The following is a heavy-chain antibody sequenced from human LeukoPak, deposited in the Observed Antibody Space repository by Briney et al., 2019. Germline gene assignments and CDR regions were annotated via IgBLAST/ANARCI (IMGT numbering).Heavy chain of an antibody. CDR1: GFIFSDYS. CDR3: ARSYGMDV. CDR2: ITSSSNTI. J-gene: IGHJ6*02. V-gene: IGHV3-48*01. Sequence: PGGSLRLSCAASGFIFSDYSMNWVRQAPGKGLEWISYITSSSNTIQYADSVRGRFSISRDNAKNSLFLQMNSLRAEDTAVYYCARSYGMDVWGQGTTVTVSS.